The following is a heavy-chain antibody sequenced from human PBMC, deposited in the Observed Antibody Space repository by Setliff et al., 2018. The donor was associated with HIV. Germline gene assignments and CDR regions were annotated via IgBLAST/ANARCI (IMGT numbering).Heavy chain of an antibody. CDR3: ARDRGFLYYYGSGSYYNDAFDI. D-gene: IGHD3-10*01. CDR2: IYTSGST. V-gene: IGHV4-4*07. Sequence: PSETLSLTCSVSGGSMSTFYWSWIRQPAGKGLEWIGRIYTSGSTIYNPSLRSRFTMSVDTSKNQFSLKLSSVTAADTAVYYCARDRGFLYYYGSGSYYNDAFDIWGQGTMVTVSS. J-gene: IGHJ3*02. CDR1: GGSMSTFY.